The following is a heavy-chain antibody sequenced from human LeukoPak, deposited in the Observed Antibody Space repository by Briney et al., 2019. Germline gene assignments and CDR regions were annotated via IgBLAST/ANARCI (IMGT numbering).Heavy chain of an antibody. Sequence: GVSLRLSCAASGFTLSSYWMSWVRQAPGKGLEWVANIKEDGSEKYYVDSVKGRFTISRDNAQNSVYLHMNSLTAEDTALYYCARDWVAGVPFDAFDIWGQGTMVSVSS. CDR3: ARDWVAGVPFDAFDI. V-gene: IGHV3-7*03. CDR2: IKEDGSEK. CDR1: GFTLSSYW. D-gene: IGHD3-10*01. J-gene: IGHJ3*02.